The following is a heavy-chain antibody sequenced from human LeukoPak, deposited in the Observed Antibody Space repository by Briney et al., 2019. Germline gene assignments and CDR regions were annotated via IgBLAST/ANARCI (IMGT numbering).Heavy chain of an antibody. J-gene: IGHJ5*02. V-gene: IGHV4-30-4*08. CDR3: ARALTYSSSGGSWFDP. CDR2: IYYSGST. Sequence: SWIRQPPGKGLEWIGYIYYSGSTYYNPSLKSRVTISVDTSKNQFSLKLSSVTAADTAVYYCARALTYSSSGGSWFDPWGQGTLVTVSS. D-gene: IGHD6-6*01.